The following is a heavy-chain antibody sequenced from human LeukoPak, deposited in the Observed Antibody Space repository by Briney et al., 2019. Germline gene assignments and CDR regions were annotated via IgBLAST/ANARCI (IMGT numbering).Heavy chain of an antibody. CDR2: IYYSGST. CDR1: GGSISSSSYY. J-gene: IGHJ4*02. CDR3: ARPPGSGTTGDDY. V-gene: IGHV4-39*01. Sequence: SETLSPTCTVSGGSISSSSYYWGWIRQPPGKGLEWIGSIYYSGSTYYNPSLKSRVTISVDTSKNQFSLKLSSVIAADTAVYYCARPPGSGTTGDDYWGQGTLVTVSS. D-gene: IGHD1-1*01.